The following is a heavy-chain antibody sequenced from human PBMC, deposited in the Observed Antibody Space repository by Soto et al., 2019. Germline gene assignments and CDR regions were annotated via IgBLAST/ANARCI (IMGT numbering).Heavy chain of an antibody. V-gene: IGHV4-59*08. Sequence: QGQLQESGPGLVRPSETLSLTCTVSGASITSYYWSWIRQSSGKVLEWIGYIHYSGSTNYNPSPESRVTMLRDTSGSPFSWRLRSVTAADTALYFCARLDYYQYSSAWGKGTAISVS. CDR1: GASITSYY. CDR3: ARLDYYQYSSA. CDR2: IHYSGST. J-gene: IGHJ6*03.